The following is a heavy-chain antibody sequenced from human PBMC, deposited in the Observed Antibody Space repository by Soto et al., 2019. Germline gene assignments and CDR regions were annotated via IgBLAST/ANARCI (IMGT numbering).Heavy chain of an antibody. D-gene: IGHD4-17*01. CDR1: GYTFSSYS. J-gene: IGHJ2*01. Sequence: QAQLEQSGPEVKKPGASVNVSCKASGYTFSSYSISWVRQARGQGLEWMGWISAYNGNTNYAQKLKGRVTMTRDTYTKTVNMELRSLTSDDTAVYYCARAVYGGNSGSWYSDLWGRGTLVTVSS. V-gene: IGHV1-18*01. CDR3: ARAVYGGNSGSWYSDL. CDR2: ISAYNGNT.